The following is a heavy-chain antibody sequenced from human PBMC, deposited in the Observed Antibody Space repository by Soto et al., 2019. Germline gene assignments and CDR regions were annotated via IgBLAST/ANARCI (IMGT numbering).Heavy chain of an antibody. V-gene: IGHV3-48*02. D-gene: IGHD2-2*01. CDR3: ASSPDSDIVLVPAAMAWASGMDV. CDR2: ISSSSSTI. J-gene: IGHJ6*02. CDR1: GFTFSSYS. Sequence: PGGSLRLSCAASGFTFSSYSMNWVRQAPGKGLEWVSYISSSSSTIYYADSVKGRFTISRDNAKNSLYLQMNSLRDEDTAVYYCASSPDSDIVLVPAAMAWASGMDVWGQGTTVTVSS.